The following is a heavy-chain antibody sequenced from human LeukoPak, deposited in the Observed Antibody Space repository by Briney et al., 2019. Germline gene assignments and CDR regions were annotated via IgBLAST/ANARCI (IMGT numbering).Heavy chain of an antibody. D-gene: IGHD3-22*01. V-gene: IGHV3-30*04. J-gene: IGHJ4*02. Sequence: GGSLRLSCAASGFTFSSYAMHWVRQAPGKGLEWVAVISYDGSNKYYADSVKGRFTISRDNSKSTLYLQMNSLRAEDTAVYYCARDYDGYYDSSLFDYWGQGTLVTVSS. CDR1: GFTFSSYA. CDR3: ARDYDGYYDSSLFDY. CDR2: ISYDGSNK.